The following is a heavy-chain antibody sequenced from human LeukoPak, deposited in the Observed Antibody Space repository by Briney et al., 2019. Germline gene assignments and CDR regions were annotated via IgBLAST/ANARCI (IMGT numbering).Heavy chain of an antibody. J-gene: IGHJ1*01. V-gene: IGHV3-66*01. D-gene: IGHD6-25*01. Sequence: GGSLRLSCAASGFTVSSNYMSWVRQAPGKGPEWVSVIHSGGSTYYADSVKSRFTISRDNSKNPLYLKMNTLTAEDTAVYYCARLCSSALYFQHWVQGTLVTDSS. CDR1: GFTVSSNY. CDR3: ARLCSSALYFQH. CDR2: IHSGGST.